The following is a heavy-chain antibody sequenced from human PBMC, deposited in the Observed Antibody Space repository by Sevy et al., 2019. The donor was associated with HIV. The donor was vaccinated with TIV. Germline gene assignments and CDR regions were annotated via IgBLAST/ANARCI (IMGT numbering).Heavy chain of an antibody. CDR1: GGSISSGGYS. CDR3: ARRRGYSYGYDY. D-gene: IGHD5-18*01. CDR2: IYHSGST. V-gene: IGHV4-30-2*01. J-gene: IGHJ4*02. Sequence: SETLSLTCAVSGGSISSGGYSWSWIRQPPGKGLEWIGYIYHSGSTYYNPSLKSRVTISVDRSKNQFSLKLGSVTAADTAVYYCARRRGYSYGYDYWGQGTLVTVSS.